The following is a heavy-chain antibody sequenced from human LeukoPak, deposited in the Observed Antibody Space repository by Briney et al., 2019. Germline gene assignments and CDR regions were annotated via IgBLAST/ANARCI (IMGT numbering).Heavy chain of an antibody. CDR2: IYPGDSDT. V-gene: IGHV5-51*01. Sequence: GESLKISCKGSGYSFTSYWIGWVRQMPGKGLEWMGIIYPGDSDTRYSPSFQGQVTISADKSISTAYLRWSSLKASDTAMYYCARQHDSSGYLFDSWGQGTLVTVSS. D-gene: IGHD3-22*01. CDR3: ARQHDSSGYLFDS. J-gene: IGHJ4*02. CDR1: GYSFTSYW.